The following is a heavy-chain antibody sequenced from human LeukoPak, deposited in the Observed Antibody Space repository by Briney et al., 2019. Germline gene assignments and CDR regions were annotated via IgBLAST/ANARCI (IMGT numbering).Heavy chain of an antibody. CDR2: IKQDGSQE. CDR1: RFTLSTYW. J-gene: IGHJ4*02. V-gene: IGHV3-7*01. D-gene: IGHD6-13*01. CDR3: VRAIAAAASY. Sequence: GGSLRLPCAASRFTLSTYWMSWVRQAPGKGLEWVAHIKQDGSQEYYVDSVKGRFTITRDNAKNSLSLQMNSLRAEDTAVYYCVRAIAAAASYWGQGTLVTVSS.